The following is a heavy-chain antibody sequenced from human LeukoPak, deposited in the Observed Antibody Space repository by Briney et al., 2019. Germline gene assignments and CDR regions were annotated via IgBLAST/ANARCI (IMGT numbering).Heavy chain of an antibody. J-gene: IGHJ4*02. CDR2: ISSSSSYI. CDR1: GFTFSSYS. D-gene: IGHD6-19*01. V-gene: IGHV3-21*01. Sequence: GGSLRLSCAASGFTFSSYSMNWVRQAPGKGLEWVSSISSSSSYIYYADSVKGRFTISRDNAKNSQYLQMNSLRAEDTAVYYCARVWAVAGTEYYFDYWGQGTLVTVSS. CDR3: ARVWAVAGTEYYFDY.